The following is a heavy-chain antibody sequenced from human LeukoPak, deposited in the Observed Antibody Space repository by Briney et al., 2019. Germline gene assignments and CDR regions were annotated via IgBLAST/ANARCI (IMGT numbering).Heavy chain of an antibody. CDR2: IYYSGST. Sequence: SETLSLTCSVSGGSISNYYWSWIRQPPGKGLEWIGYIYYSGSTNYNPSLKSRVTISVDTSKNQFSLKLSSVTAADTAVYYCARDGRSGYSYGFDYWDQGILVTVSS. J-gene: IGHJ4*02. V-gene: IGHV4-59*01. CDR1: GGSISNYY. D-gene: IGHD5-18*01. CDR3: ARDGRSGYSYGFDY.